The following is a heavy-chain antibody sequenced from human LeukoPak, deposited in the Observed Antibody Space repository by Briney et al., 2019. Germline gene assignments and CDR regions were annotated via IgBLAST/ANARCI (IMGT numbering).Heavy chain of an antibody. D-gene: IGHD6-19*01. V-gene: IGHV3-33*01. Sequence: GGSLRLSCAASGFTFSSYGMHWVRQAPGKGLEWVAVIWYDGNNKNYADSVKGRFTISRDNSKSTLYLQMNSLRAEDTAVYYCARRRRQWLPLERGAIDYWGQGTLVTVSS. J-gene: IGHJ4*02. CDR3: ARRRRQWLPLERGAIDY. CDR2: IWYDGNNK. CDR1: GFTFSSYG.